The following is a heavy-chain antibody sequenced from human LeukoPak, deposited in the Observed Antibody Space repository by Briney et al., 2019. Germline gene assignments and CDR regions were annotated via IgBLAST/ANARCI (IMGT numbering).Heavy chain of an antibody. V-gene: IGHV3-15*01. CDR2: IQGISDGMAI. D-gene: IGHD2-21*01. Sequence: GGTLRLSCGASGFTFTNAWMSWVRQAPGKGLEWVAQIQGISDGMAIGYAACVKGRFTISRDDSKETLYLQMNSLKTEDTAVYYCTTMYSPGMAVWGHGTTVTASS. J-gene: IGHJ6*02. CDR1: GFTFTNAW. CDR3: TTMYSPGMAV.